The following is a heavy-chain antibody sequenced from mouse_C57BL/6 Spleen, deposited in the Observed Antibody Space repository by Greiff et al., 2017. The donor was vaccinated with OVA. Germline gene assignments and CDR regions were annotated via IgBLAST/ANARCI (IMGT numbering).Heavy chain of an antibody. CDR2: ISSGSSTI. J-gene: IGHJ3*01. V-gene: IGHV5-17*01. CDR1: GFTFSDYG. CDR3: ARNDPLAY. D-gene: IGHD2-3*01. Sequence: EVKLMESGGGLVKPGGSLKLSCAASGFTFSDYGMHWVRQAPEKGLEWVAYISSGSSTIYYADTVKGRFTISRDNAKNTRFLQMNSLRSEDTAMYYCARNDPLAYWGQGTLVTVSA.